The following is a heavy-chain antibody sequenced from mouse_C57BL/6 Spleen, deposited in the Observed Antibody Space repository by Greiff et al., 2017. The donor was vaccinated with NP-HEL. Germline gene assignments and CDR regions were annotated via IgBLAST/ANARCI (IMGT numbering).Heavy chain of an antibody. CDR3: TRETGTDYAMDY. V-gene: IGHV5-9-1*02. CDR1: GFTFSSYA. CDR2: ISSGGDYI. J-gene: IGHJ4*01. D-gene: IGHD4-1*01. Sequence: EVQLVESGEGLVKPGGSLKLSCAASGFTFSSYAMSWVRQTPEKRLEWVAYISSGGDYIYYADTVKGRFTIPRDNARNTLYLQMSSLKSEDTAMYYCTRETGTDYAMDYWGQGTSVTVSS.